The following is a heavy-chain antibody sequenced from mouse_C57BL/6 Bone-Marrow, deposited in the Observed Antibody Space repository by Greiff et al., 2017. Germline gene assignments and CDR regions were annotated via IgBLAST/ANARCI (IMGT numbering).Heavy chain of an antibody. CDR2: IDPSYSYT. CDR1: GYTFTSYW. V-gene: IGHV1-59*01. Sequence: QVQLQQPGAELVRPGTSVKLSCKASGYTFTSYWMHWVKQRPGQVLEWIGVIDPSYSYTNYNQKFKGKATLTVDTSSSTAYMQLSSLTSEDSAVYYCARRIYYDYPYAMDYWGQGTSVTVSS. J-gene: IGHJ4*01. D-gene: IGHD2-4*01. CDR3: ARRIYYDYPYAMDY.